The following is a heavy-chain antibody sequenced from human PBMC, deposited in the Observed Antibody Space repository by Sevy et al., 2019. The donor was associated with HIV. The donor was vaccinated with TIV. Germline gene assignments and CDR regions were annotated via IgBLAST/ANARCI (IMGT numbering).Heavy chain of an antibody. CDR2: IIPIFGTA. Sequence: ASVKVSCKASGGTFSSYAISWVRQAPGQGLEWMGGIIPIFGTANYAQKFQGRVTITADKSTSTAYMELSSMRSEDTVVYYCAWVVKYYDSSGYYAAFDIWGQGTMVTVSS. V-gene: IGHV1-69*06. CDR1: GGTFSSYA. D-gene: IGHD3-22*01. CDR3: AWVVKYYDSSGYYAAFDI. J-gene: IGHJ3*02.